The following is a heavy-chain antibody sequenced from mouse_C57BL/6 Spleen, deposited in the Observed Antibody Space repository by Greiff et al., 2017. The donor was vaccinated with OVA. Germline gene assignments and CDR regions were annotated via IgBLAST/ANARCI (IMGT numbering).Heavy chain of an antibody. CDR2: IYPGSGST. D-gene: IGHD1-1*01. CDR1: GYTFTSYW. Sequence: VQLQQSGAELVKPGASVKMSCKASGYTFTSYWITWVKQRPGQGLEWIGDIYPGSGSTNYNEKFKSKATLTVDTSSSTAYMQLSSLTSEDSAVYYCARGGGSSYPYYYAMDYWGQGTSVTVSS. V-gene: IGHV1-55*01. J-gene: IGHJ4*01. CDR3: ARGGGSSYPYYYAMDY.